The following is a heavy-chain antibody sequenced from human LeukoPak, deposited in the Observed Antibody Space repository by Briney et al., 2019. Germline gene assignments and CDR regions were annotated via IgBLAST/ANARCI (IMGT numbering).Heavy chain of an antibody. CDR3: AREVAVYSSSWTLGY. CDR1: GFTFSTYW. J-gene: IGHJ4*02. V-gene: IGHV3-74*01. Sequence: GGSLRLSCAASGFTFSTYWMHWVRQVPGKGLEWVSRIKGDEMTTNYADSVEGRFTISRDNAKNSLYLQMNSLRAEDTAVYYCAREVAVYSSSWTLGYWGQGTLVTVSS. CDR2: IKGDEMTT. D-gene: IGHD6-13*01.